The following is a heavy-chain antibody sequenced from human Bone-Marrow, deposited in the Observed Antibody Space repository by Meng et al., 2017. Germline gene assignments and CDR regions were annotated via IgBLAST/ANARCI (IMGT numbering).Heavy chain of an antibody. V-gene: IGHV1-69*06. Sequence: SVKVSCKASGGTFSSYAISWVRQAPGQGLEWMGGIIPIFGTANYAQKFQGRVTITADKSTSTAYMELSSLRSEDTAVYYCARVHGGYRRGYFDYWGQGPLVTVSS. J-gene: IGHJ4*02. CDR3: ARVHGGYRRGYFDY. CDR1: GGTFSSYA. D-gene: IGHD5-12*01. CDR2: IIPIFGTA.